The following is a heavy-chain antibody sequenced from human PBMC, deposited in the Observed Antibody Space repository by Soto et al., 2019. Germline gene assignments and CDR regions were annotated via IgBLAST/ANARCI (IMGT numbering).Heavy chain of an antibody. D-gene: IGHD2-15*01. V-gene: IGHV4-34*01. CDR3: ARGPPVVVAATPFRWFDP. Sequence: PSETLSLTCAVYGGSFSGYYWSWIRQPPGKGLEWIGEINHSGSTNYNPSLKSRVTISVDTSKNQFSLKLGSVTAADTAVYYCARGPPVVVAATPFRWFDPWGQGTLVTVSS. CDR2: INHSGST. J-gene: IGHJ5*02. CDR1: GGSFSGYY.